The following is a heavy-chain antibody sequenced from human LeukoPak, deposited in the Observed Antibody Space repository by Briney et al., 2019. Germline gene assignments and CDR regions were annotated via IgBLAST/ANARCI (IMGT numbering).Heavy chain of an antibody. D-gene: IGHD2-15*01. CDR2: IDEAGKDR. CDR1: GFTFSSYT. V-gene: IGHV3-7*01. Sequence: GGSLRLSCAASGFTFSSYTMNWVRQAPGKGLEWVANIDEAGKDRYYADSVKGRFTISRDNTKNSVFLDMTSLRVEDTATYFCARASPGVVFNYFDYWGQGALVPVSS. J-gene: IGHJ4*01. CDR3: ARASPGVVFNYFDY.